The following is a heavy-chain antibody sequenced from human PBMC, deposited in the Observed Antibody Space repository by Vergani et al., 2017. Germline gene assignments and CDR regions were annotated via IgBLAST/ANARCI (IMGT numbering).Heavy chain of an antibody. CDR1: GFDFSSYI. V-gene: IGHV3-48*01. CDR3: AKAPGFSYGDYTYMDYFDY. Sequence: QLVESGGGWVQPGGSLRLSCVVSGFDFSSYIMNWVRQAPGKGLEWVSFVSTGTKSQSYAESVKGRFTISRDSAKNSLYLQMDSLRAEDTAVYYCAKAPGFSYGDYTYMDYFDYWGQGTLVTVSS. J-gene: IGHJ4*02. D-gene: IGHD4-17*01. CDR2: VSTGTKSQ.